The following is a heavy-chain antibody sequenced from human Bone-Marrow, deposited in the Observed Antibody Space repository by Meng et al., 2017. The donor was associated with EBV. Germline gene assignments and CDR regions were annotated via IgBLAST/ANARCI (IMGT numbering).Heavy chain of an antibody. CDR1: GGSIASGGYS. V-gene: IGHV4-30-2*01. CDR2: IYHSGST. J-gene: IGHJ4*02. Sequence: SAAGMLRPSQTLSLPCVVSGGSIASGGYSCSWIRQPPGKGLEWIGYIYHSGSTSYNPSLKSRVTISVDRSKNQFSLKLNSVTAADTAVYYCARGDDSSGLDYWGQGTLVTVSS. D-gene: IGHD3-22*01. CDR3: ARGDDSSGLDY.